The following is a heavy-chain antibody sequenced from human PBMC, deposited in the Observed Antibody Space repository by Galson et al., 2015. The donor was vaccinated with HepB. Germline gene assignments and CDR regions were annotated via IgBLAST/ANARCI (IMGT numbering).Heavy chain of an antibody. Sequence: PALVKPTQPRTLTCSFSGFSLRSSGVGAGWIRQPPGKALECLAIIYWDDDERYSPFLKSRLTITKDTSKNEVVLTLSNVDPVDTGTYYCAHSRYCSTTSCHKQKTWLDPWGQGTLVTVSS. D-gene: IGHD2-2*01. CDR3: AHSRYCSTTSCHKQKTWLDP. CDR1: GFSLRSSGVG. V-gene: IGHV2-5*02. CDR2: IYWDDDE. J-gene: IGHJ5*02.